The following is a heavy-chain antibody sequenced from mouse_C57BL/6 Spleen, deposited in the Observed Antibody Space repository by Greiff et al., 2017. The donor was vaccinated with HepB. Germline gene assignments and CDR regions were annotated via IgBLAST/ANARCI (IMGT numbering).Heavy chain of an antibody. CDR3: ASLMITTHYFDY. CDR2: ISSGGSYT. CDR1: GFTFSSYG. Sequence: EVKVVESGGDLVKPGGSLKLSCAASGFTFSSYGMSWVRQTPDKRLEWVATISSGGSYTYYPDSVKGRFTISRDNAKNTLYLQMSSLKSEDTAMYYCASLMITTHYFDYWGQGTTLTVSS. J-gene: IGHJ2*01. V-gene: IGHV5-6*01. D-gene: IGHD2-4*01.